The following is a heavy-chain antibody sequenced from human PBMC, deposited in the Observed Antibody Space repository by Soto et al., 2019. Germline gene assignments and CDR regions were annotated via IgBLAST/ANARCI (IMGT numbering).Heavy chain of an antibody. CDR2: INHSGST. Sequence: PSETLSLTCAVYGGSFSGYYWSWIRQPPGKGLEWIGEINHSGSTNYNPSLKSRVTISVDTSKNQFSLKLSSVTAADTAVYYCARSVAAAGSEDDYWGQGTLVTVSS. D-gene: IGHD6-13*01. V-gene: IGHV4-34*01. J-gene: IGHJ4*02. CDR1: GGSFSGYY. CDR3: ARSVAAAGSEDDY.